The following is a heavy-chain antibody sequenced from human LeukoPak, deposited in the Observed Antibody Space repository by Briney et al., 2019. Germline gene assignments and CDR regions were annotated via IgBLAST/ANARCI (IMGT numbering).Heavy chain of an antibody. Sequence: SQTLSLTCAISGDTVSSNSAAWSWIRQSPSRGLEWLGRTYYKSKWYNNYAVSVKSRITINPDTSKNQFSLQLNSVTPEDTAVYYCARQFGNYMAYWGQGTLVTVSS. D-gene: IGHD3-16*01. CDR1: GDTVSSNSAA. V-gene: IGHV6-1*01. CDR3: ARQFGNYMAY. CDR2: TYYKSKWYN. J-gene: IGHJ4*02.